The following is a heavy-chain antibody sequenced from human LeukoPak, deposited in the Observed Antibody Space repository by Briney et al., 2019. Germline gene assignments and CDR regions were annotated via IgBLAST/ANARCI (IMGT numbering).Heavy chain of an antibody. J-gene: IGHJ6*03. D-gene: IGHD3-10*01. CDR2: ISSSGGST. CDR3: AKDRGPRFLYMDV. CDR1: RFTFSSYG. Sequence: GGSLRLSCAASRFTFSSYGMSWVRQAPGKGLEWVSGISSSGGSTYYADSVKGRFTISRDNSRNTLYLQMNSLRAEDTALYYCAKDRGPRFLYMDVWAKGTTVTVSS. V-gene: IGHV3-23*01.